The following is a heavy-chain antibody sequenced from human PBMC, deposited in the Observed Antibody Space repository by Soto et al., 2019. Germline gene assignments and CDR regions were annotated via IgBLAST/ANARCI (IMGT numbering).Heavy chain of an antibody. Sequence: GGSLRLSCAASGFTFSSYALHWVRQAPGKGLEWVAFISYDGSNKFYADSVKGRSTLSRDTSKNTLYLQMNSLRAEDTAVYYCARVLGGYPNFDYWGQGTLVTVSS. V-gene: IGHV3-30-3*01. D-gene: IGHD3-22*01. CDR3: ARVLGGYPNFDY. CDR2: ISYDGSNK. J-gene: IGHJ4*02. CDR1: GFTFSSYA.